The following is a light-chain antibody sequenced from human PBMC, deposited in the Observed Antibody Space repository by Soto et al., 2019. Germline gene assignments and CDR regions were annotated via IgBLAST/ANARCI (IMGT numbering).Light chain of an antibody. CDR2: AAS. CDR1: QSITYY. Sequence: DIPMTQSPSSLSASVRDRVTITCRASQSITYYLNWYQQKPGKAPKLLIYAASSLQSGVPSRFSGSGSETDFTLTISSLQPEDFATYYCQQSYSTPYTFGQGTKLEIK. J-gene: IGKJ2*01. CDR3: QQSYSTPYT. V-gene: IGKV1-39*01.